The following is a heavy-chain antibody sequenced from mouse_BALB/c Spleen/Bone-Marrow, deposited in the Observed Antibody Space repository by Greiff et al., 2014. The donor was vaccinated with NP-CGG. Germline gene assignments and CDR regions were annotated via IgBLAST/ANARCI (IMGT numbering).Heavy chain of an antibody. CDR3: ASLFRGAMDY. CDR2: ISSGGSYT. Sequence: DVMLVESGGGLVKPGGSLKLSCAASGFTFSSYAMSWVRQTPEKRLEWVAIISSGGSYTYYPDSVKGRFTISRDNAKNTLYLQMSSLRSEDTAMYYCASLFRGAMDYWGQGTSVTVSS. J-gene: IGHJ4*01. CDR1: GFTFSSYA. V-gene: IGHV5-9-1*01.